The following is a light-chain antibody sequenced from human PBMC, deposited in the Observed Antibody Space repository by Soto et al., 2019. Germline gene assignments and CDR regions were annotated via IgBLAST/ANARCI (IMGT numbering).Light chain of an antibody. CDR1: SSDVGGYNY. J-gene: IGLJ1*01. CDR3: SSYTSSSRYV. V-gene: IGLV2-14*01. CDR2: EVS. Sequence: QSALTQPASVSGSPGQSITISCTGTSSDVGGYNYVSWYQQRPGKAPKLMIYEVSNRPSGVSNRFSGSKSGNTASLTISGLQAEDEADYYCSSYTSSSRYVFGTGTKVTVL.